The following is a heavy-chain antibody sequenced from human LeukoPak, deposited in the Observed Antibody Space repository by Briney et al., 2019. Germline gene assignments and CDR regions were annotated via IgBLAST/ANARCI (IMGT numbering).Heavy chain of an antibody. CDR2: TSINTDT. J-gene: IGHJ4*02. D-gene: IGHD1-26*01. V-gene: IGHV3-53*01. CDR1: GLALTGNY. CDR3: AIAQSWDELFDS. Sequence: GGSLRLSCAASGLALTGNYMSWVRQPPGKGLEWVSFTSINTDTFYADSVRGRFTISRDSSENTLFLQMNSLRDEHSAVYYCAIAQSWDELFDSWGQGTLVTVSS.